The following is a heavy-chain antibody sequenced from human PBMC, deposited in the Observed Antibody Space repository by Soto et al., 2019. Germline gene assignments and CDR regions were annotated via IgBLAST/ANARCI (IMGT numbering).Heavy chain of an antibody. V-gene: IGHV1-18*01. CDR1: GYTFTSYG. Sequence: ASVKASCKASGYTFTSYGISWVRQAPGQGLEWMGWISAYNGNTNYAQKLQGRVTMTTDTSKNQFSLHLNSVTPEDTAVYYCAGTTSLQWYYMDVWDKGTTVTVSS. D-gene: IGHD1-7*01. J-gene: IGHJ6*03. CDR3: AGTTSLQWYYMDV. CDR2: ISAYNGNT.